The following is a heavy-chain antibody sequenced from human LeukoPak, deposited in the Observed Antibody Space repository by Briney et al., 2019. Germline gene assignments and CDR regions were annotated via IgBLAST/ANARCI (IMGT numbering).Heavy chain of an antibody. Sequence: KASETLSPTCTVSGGSISSYYWSWIRQPPGKGLEWIGYIYYSGSTNYNPSLKSRVTISVDTSKNQFSLKLSSVTAADTAVYYCARAGTVTTLRYNWFDPWGQGTLVTVSS. CDR1: GGSISSYY. V-gene: IGHV4-59*01. CDR3: ARAGTVTTLRYNWFDP. D-gene: IGHD4-17*01. CDR2: IYYSGST. J-gene: IGHJ5*02.